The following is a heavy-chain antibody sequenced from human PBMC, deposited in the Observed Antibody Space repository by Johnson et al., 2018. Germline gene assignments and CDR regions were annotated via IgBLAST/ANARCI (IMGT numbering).Heavy chain of an antibody. J-gene: IGHJ3*02. CDR2: IRSKAYGGTT. CDR3: TRDRGVHDYGDLDAFDI. Sequence: VQLVQSGGGLVKPGRSLRLSCTASGFTFGDYAMSWFRQAPGKGLEWVGFIRSKAYGGTTEYAASVKGRFTISRDDSKSIAYLQMNNLKTEDTAVYYCTRDRGVHDYGDLDAFDIWGQGTMVTVSS. V-gene: IGHV3-49*05. D-gene: IGHD4-17*01. CDR1: GFTFGDYA.